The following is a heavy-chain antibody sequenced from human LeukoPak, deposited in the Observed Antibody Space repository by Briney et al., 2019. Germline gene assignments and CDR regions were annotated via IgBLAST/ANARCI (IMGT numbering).Heavy chain of an antibody. V-gene: IGHV3-74*01. J-gene: IGHJ6*02. Sequence: PGGSLRLSCAASGFXFSSYWIYWVRQAPGKGLVWVSRINSDGSTTSYADSVKGRFTISRDNAKNTLYLQMNSLRAEDTAVYYCARVGTTSNFYYYYGMDVWGQGTTVTVSS. CDR2: INSDGSTT. CDR3: ARVGTTSNFYYYYGMDV. D-gene: IGHD2/OR15-2a*01. CDR1: GFXFSSYW.